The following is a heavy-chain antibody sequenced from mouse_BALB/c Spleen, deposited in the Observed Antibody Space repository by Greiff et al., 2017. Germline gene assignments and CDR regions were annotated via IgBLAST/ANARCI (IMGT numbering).Heavy chain of an antibody. J-gene: IGHJ1*01. D-gene: IGHD1-2*01. CDR2: ISDGGSYT. CDR1: GFTFSDYY. CDR3: ARGGTTAYWYFDV. V-gene: IGHV5-4*02. Sequence: EVQRVESGGGLVKPGGSLKLSCAASGFTFSDYYMYWVRQTPEKRLEWVATISDGGSYTYYPDSVKGRFTISRDNAKNNLYLQMSSLKSEDTAMYYCARGGTTAYWYFDVWGAGTTVTVSS.